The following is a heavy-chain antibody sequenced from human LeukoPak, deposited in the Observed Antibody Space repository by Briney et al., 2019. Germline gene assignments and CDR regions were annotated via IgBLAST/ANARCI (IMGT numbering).Heavy chain of an antibody. CDR1: GGSISSGSYY. D-gene: IGHD3-22*01. CDR3: AREGHDYYDSSGYYGRNWFDP. CDR2: IYTSGST. Sequence: SQTLSLTCTVSGGSISSGSYYWSWIRQPPGKGLEWIGRIYTSGSTNYNPSLKSRVTISVDTSKNQFSLKLSSVTAADTAVYYCAREGHDYYDSSGYYGRNWFDPWGQGSLVTVSS. V-gene: IGHV4-61*02. J-gene: IGHJ5*02.